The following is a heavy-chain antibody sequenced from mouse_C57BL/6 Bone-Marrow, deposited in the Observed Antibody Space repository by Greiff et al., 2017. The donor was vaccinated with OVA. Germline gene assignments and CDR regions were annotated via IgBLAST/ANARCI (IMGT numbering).Heavy chain of an antibody. V-gene: IGHV1-64*01. Sequence: QVQLKQPGAELVKPGASVKLSCKASGYTFTSYWMHWVKQRPGQGLEWIGMIHPNSGSTNYNEKFKSKATLTVDKSSSTAYMQLSSLTSEDSAVYYCARDGNYEFWYFDVWGTGTTVTVSS. CDR3: ARDGNYEFWYFDV. CDR1: GYTFTSYW. D-gene: IGHD2-1*01. CDR2: IHPNSGST. J-gene: IGHJ1*03.